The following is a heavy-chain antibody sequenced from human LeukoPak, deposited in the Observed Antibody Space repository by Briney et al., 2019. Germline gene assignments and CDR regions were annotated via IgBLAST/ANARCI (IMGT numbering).Heavy chain of an antibody. CDR2: INPNSGGT. CDR1: GYTFTGYY. Sequence: ASVKVSCKASGYTFTGYYMHWVRQAPGQGLEWMGWINPNSGGTNHAQKFQGRVTMTRDTSISTAYMELSRLRSDDTAVYYCERDRPLDADDYYGFYYFDYCGQGTLVTVSS. V-gene: IGHV1-2*02. J-gene: IGHJ4*02. CDR3: ERDRPLDADDYYGFYYFDY. D-gene: IGHD3-10*01.